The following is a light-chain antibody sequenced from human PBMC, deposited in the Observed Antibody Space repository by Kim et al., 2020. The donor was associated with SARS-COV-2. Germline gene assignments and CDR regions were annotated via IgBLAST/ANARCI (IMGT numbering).Light chain of an antibody. CDR2: VGTGVIVG. CDR3: GADHGSGSNFVWV. Sequence: QPVLTKPPSASASLGASVTLTCTLSSGYSNYKVDWYQQRPGKGSRFVMRVGTGVIVGSKGDGIPDRFSVLGSGLNRYLTIKNIQEEDESDYHCGADHGSGSNFVWVFGGGTQLTVL. CDR1: SGYSNYK. J-gene: IGLJ3*02. V-gene: IGLV9-49*01.